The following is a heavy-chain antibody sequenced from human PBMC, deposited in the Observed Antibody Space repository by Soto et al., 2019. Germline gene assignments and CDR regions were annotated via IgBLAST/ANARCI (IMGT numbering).Heavy chain of an antibody. V-gene: IGHV3-30*18. CDR2: ISYDGSNK. J-gene: IGHJ6*02. CDR3: AKDLGQQLAQSPLDWDV. Sequence: GGSLRLSCAASGFTFSSYGMHWVRQAPGKGLEWVAVISYDGSNKYYADSVKGRFTISRDNSKNTLYLQMNSLRAEDTAVYYCAKDLGQQLAQSPLDWDVWGQGTTVTVSS. D-gene: IGHD6-13*01. CDR1: GFTFSSYG.